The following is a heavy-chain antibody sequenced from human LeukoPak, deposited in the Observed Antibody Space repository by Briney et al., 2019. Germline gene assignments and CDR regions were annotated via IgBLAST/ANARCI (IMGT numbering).Heavy chain of an antibody. CDR2: ISYDGSNK. Sequence: PGGSLRLSCAASGFTFSSYAMHWVRQAPGKGLEWVAVISYDGSNKYYVDSVKGRFTISRDNSKNTLYLQMNSLRAEDTAVYYCARPSSSSWYALYYWGQGTLVTVSS. CDR3: ARPSSSSWYALYY. J-gene: IGHJ4*02. D-gene: IGHD6-13*01. CDR1: GFTFSSYA. V-gene: IGHV3-30*04.